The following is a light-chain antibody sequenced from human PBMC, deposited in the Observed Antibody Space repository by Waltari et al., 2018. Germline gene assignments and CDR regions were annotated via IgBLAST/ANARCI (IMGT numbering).Light chain of an antibody. V-gene: IGLV2-14*01. CDR1: SSDVGGYNY. Sequence: QSALSPPASVSGSPGQSITISCTGTSSDVGGYNYVSRYQQHPGKAPKLMIYEVSNRPSGVSNRFSGSKSGNTASLTISGLQAEDEADYYCSSYTSSSTLVVFGGGTKLTVL. CDR3: SSYTSSSTLVV. CDR2: EVS. J-gene: IGLJ2*01.